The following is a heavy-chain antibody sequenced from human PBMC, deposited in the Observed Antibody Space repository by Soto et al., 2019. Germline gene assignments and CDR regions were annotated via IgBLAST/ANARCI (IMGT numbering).Heavy chain of an antibody. CDR1: GGSFSGYY. CDR3: ARDRYNWSYGDYFDY. J-gene: IGHJ4*02. CDR2: INHSGST. D-gene: IGHD1-7*01. V-gene: IGHV4-34*01. Sequence: PSETLSLTCAVYGGSFSGYYWSWIRQPPGKGLEWIGEINHSGSTNYNPSLKSRVTISVDTSKNQFYLKLSSVTAADTAVYYCARDRYNWSYGDYFDYWGQGTLVTV.